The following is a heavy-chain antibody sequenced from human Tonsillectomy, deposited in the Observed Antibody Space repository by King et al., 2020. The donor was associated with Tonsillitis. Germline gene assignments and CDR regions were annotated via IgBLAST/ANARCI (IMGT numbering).Heavy chain of an antibody. CDR2: INIDGSTT. J-gene: IGHJ4*02. Sequence: EVQLVESGGDLVQPGGSLRLSCAASGFTFSNYWMNWVRQVPGKGLMWVSRINIDGSTTNYADSVKGRFTIYRDNAKNTLYLQMNSLRAEDTAVYYCARDIDYWGQGTLVTVSS. CDR1: GFTFSNYW. CDR3: ARDIDY. V-gene: IGHV3-74*01.